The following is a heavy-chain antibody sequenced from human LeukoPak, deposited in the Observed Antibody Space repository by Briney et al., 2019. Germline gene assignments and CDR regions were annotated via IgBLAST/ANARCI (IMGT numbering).Heavy chain of an antibody. CDR2: INGDGRET. Sequence: GGSLRLSCVVSGFTFSTYWMHWVRQAPGKGLVRVSRINGDGRETTYGDSVKGRFTISRDNAKNTLFLQMNSLRAEDTAVFYCARGGPVAYFDYWGQGTLGTVSS. D-gene: IGHD4-23*01. V-gene: IGHV3-74*01. J-gene: IGHJ4*02. CDR3: ARGGPVAYFDY. CDR1: GFTFSTYW.